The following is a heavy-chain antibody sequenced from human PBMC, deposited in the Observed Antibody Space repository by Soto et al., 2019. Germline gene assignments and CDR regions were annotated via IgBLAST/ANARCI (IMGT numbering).Heavy chain of an antibody. CDR1: GFTFSSYV. V-gene: IGHV3-30-3*01. CDR2: ISYDGSNK. J-gene: IGHJ4*02. D-gene: IGHD3-10*01. CDR3: ARDHRIGGDSLDY. Sequence: QVQLVESGGGVVQPGRSLRLSCAASGFTFSSYVMHWVRQAPGKGLEWVAVISYDGSNKYYADSVKGRFTISRDNSKNTLYLQMNSLRAEDTAVYYCARDHRIGGDSLDYWGQGTLVTVSS.